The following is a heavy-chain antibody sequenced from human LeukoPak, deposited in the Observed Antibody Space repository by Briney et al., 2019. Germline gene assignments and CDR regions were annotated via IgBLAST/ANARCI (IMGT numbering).Heavy chain of an antibody. CDR1: GYSISSGYY. D-gene: IGHD3-10*01. CDR2: IYHSGST. CDR3: AREITVLLWFGELHSNWFDP. V-gene: IGHV4-38-2*02. J-gene: IGHJ5*02. Sequence: SETLSLTCTVSGYSISSGYYWGWIRQPPGKGLEWIGSIYHSGSTYYNPSLKSRVTISVDTSKNQFSLKLSSVTAADTAVYYCAREITVLLWFGELHSNWFDPWGQGTLVTVSS.